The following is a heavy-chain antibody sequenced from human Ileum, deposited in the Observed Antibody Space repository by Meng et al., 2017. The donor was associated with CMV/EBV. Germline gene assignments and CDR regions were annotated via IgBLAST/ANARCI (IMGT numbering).Heavy chain of an antibody. V-gene: IGHV4-39*01. CDR3: ARQGPYFDY. CDR1: GDSITNTNFY. CDR2: IYYSGVT. Sequence: LTYTVYGDSITNTNFYWGWIRQPPGKGLEWIGSIYYSGVTYYNPSLKSRVTISVDRSKNQVSLKLSPVTAADTAVYFCARQGPYFDYWGRGTLVTVSS. J-gene: IGHJ4*02.